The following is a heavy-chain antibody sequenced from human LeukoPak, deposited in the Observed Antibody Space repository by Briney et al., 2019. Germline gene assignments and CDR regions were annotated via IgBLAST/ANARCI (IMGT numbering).Heavy chain of an antibody. V-gene: IGHV3-23*01. CDR3: AKHVRTSVWFFDS. D-gene: IGHD6-19*01. CDR1: GFTFSSYA. Sequence: QTGGSLRLSCAASGFTFSSYALSWVRQAPGRGLEWVSLISWSSLTTEYADSVKGRSTVSRDNSKNTLSLQMNSLNADDTAVYYCAKHVRTSVWFFDSWGQGTLVTVSS. CDR2: ISWSSLTT. J-gene: IGHJ4*02.